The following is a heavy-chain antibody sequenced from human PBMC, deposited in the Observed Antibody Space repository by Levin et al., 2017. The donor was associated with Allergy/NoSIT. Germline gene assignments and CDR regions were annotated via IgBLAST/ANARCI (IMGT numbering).Heavy chain of an antibody. J-gene: IGHJ4*02. V-gene: IGHV4-59*01. Sequence: SETLSLTCTVSGGSISSYSWSWIRQPPGKGLEWIGYLFDSGTTDYNPSLKSRVTISVEKSKNQLSQKVTSVTAADTAVYYCARLDLGGVFDYWGQGSLVTVSS. CDR2: LFDSGTT. D-gene: IGHD4-23*01. CDR1: GGSISSYS. CDR3: ARLDLGGVFDY.